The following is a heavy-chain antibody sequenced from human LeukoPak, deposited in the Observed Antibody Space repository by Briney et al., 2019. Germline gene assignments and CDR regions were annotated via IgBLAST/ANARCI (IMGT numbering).Heavy chain of an antibody. V-gene: IGHV4-59*01. J-gene: IGHJ4*02. CDR1: GGSISSYY. D-gene: IGHD3-22*01. Sequence: SETLSLTCTVSGGSISSYYWSWIRQPPGKGLEWIGYIYYSGSTNYNPSLKSRVTISVDTSKNQFSLKLSSVTAAGTAVYYCARGPTYYYDSSGSYFDYWGQGTLVTVSS. CDR3: ARGPTYYYDSSGSYFDY. CDR2: IYYSGST.